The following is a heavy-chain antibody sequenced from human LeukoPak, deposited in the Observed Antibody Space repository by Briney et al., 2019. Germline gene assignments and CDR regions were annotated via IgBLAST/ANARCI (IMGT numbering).Heavy chain of an antibody. J-gene: IGHJ4*02. V-gene: IGHV4-61*01. Sequence: SETLSLTCTVSGASISSSSYYRSWIRQPPGKGLEWIGYIYYSGSTNYNPSLKSRVTISVDTSKNQFSLKLSSVTAADTAVYYCARDAPSEYGSGSLAYWGQGTLVTVSS. CDR1: GASISSSSYY. CDR2: IYYSGST. D-gene: IGHD3-10*01. CDR3: ARDAPSEYGSGSLAY.